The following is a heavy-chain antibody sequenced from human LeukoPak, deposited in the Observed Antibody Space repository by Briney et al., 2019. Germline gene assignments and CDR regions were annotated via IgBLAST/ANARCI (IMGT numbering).Heavy chain of an antibody. Sequence: PGRSLRLSCAASGFTFSSYGIHWVRQAPGKGLEWVAVISYDGSNKYYADSVKGRFTISRDNSKNTLYLQMNGLRAEDTAVYYCARDGGAFYYYDSIGYYSGWFDPWGQGTLVTVFS. D-gene: IGHD3-22*01. CDR2: ISYDGSNK. CDR3: ARDGGAFYYYDSIGYYSGWFDP. CDR1: GFTFSSYG. J-gene: IGHJ5*02. V-gene: IGHV3-30*03.